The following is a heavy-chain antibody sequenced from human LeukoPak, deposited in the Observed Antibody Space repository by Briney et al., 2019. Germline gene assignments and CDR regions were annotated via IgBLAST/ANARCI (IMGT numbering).Heavy chain of an antibody. CDR1: GGSISSSSYY. Sequence: SETLSLTCTVSGGSISSSSYYWGWIRQPPGKGLEWIGSIYYSGSTYYNPSLKSRVTISVDTSKNQFSLKLSSVTAADTAVYYCARVGNGDYVRDWGQGTLVTVSS. CDR3: ARVGNGDYVRD. D-gene: IGHD4-17*01. J-gene: IGHJ4*02. V-gene: IGHV4-39*07. CDR2: IYYSGST.